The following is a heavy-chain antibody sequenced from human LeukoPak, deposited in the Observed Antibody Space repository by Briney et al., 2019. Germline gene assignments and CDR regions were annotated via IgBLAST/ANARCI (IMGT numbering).Heavy chain of an antibody. V-gene: IGHV1-2*02. CDR2: INPNSGGT. Sequence: ASVKVSCKASGYTFSGYYTHWVRQVPGEGLEWMGWINPNSGGTNYAQNFQGRVTMTRDTSISTAYMELRRLRSGETARFYCREEGFSGAGGMDVWGQGTTVTVSS. D-gene: IGHD3-10*01. J-gene: IGHJ6*01. CDR3: REEGFSGAGGMDV. CDR1: GYTFSGYY.